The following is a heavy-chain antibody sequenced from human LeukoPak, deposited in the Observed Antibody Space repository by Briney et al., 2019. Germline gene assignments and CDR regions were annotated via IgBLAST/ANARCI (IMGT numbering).Heavy chain of an antibody. J-gene: IGHJ4*02. V-gene: IGHV1-18*01. Sequence: ASVKVSCKASGYTFTSYGISWVRQAPGQGLEWMGWISAHNGNTNYAQKLQGRVTMTTDTSTSTAYMELRSLRSDDTAVYYCAGDSMSFAPADYWGQGTLVTVSS. CDR2: ISAHNGNT. D-gene: IGHD3-3*02. CDR3: AGDSMSFAPADY. CDR1: GYTFTSYG.